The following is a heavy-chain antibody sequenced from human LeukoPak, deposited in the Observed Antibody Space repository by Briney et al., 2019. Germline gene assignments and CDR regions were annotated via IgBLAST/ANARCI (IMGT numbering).Heavy chain of an antibody. CDR1: GFTLSSYS. D-gene: IGHD4-11*01. CDR2: IQYGGSNK. CDR3: ANNGPYSNFDY. Sequence: GGSLRLSCAASGFTLSSYSMNWVRQAPGKGLEWVTLIQYGGSNKYYADSVKGRFTISRDNSKNTLYLQMNSLRAEDTAVYYCANNGPYSNFDYWGQGTLVTVSS. V-gene: IGHV3-30*02. J-gene: IGHJ4*02.